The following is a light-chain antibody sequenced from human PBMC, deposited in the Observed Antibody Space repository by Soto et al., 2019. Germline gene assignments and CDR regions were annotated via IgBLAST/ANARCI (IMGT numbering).Light chain of an antibody. Sequence: EIVVTQSPGTLSLSPGERATLACRASQSFSSSYLAWYQQKPGQAPRLLIYGAYRRATGIPDRFSGSGSGTDFTLTISRLEPEDFAVYYCQQYGSSSWTFGQGNKVEIK. J-gene: IGKJ1*01. CDR1: QSFSSSY. V-gene: IGKV3-20*01. CDR2: GAY. CDR3: QQYGSSSWT.